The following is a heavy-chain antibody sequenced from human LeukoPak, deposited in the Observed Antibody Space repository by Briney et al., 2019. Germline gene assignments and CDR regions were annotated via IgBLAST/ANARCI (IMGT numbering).Heavy chain of an antibody. J-gene: IGHJ5*02. Sequence: GGSLRLSCAASGFTFSSYWMHWVRQAPGKGLVWVSRINSDGSSTSYADSVKGRFTISRDNAKNSLYLQMNSLRAEDTAVYYCAREIMAYYDFWSGYYTLDNWFDPWGQGTLVTVSS. CDR3: AREIMAYYDFWSGYYTLDNWFDP. D-gene: IGHD3-3*01. CDR2: INSDGSST. V-gene: IGHV3-74*01. CDR1: GFTFSSYW.